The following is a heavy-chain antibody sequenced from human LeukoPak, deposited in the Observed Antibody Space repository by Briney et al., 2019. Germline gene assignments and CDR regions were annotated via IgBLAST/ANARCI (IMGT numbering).Heavy chain of an antibody. Sequence: ASVKVSCKASGYTFTGYYMHWVRQAPGQGLEWMGWINPNSGGTNYAQKFQGRVTMTRDTSISTAYMELSRLRSDDTAVYYCAREGYYDSSGYYYWGQGTLVTVSS. J-gene: IGHJ4*02. CDR3: AREGYYDSSGYYY. V-gene: IGHV1-2*02. CDR2: INPNSGGT. D-gene: IGHD3-22*01. CDR1: GYTFTGYY.